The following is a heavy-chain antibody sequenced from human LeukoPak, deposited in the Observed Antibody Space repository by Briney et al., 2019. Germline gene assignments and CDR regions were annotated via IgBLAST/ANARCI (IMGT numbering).Heavy chain of an antibody. D-gene: IGHD3-3*01. CDR1: GFTFNSYA. J-gene: IGHJ4*02. V-gene: IGHV3-23*01. Sequence: GGSLRLSCAASGFTFNSYAMSWVRQAPGKGLEWVSAISGSGGSTYYADSVKGRFTISRDNSKNTLYLQMNSLRAEDTAVYYCAKALTIFGVVITNYFDYWGQGTLVTVSS. CDR3: AKALTIFGVVITNYFDY. CDR2: ISGSGGST.